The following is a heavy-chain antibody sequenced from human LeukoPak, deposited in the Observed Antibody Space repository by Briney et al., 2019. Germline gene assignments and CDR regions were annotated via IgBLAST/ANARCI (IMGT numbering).Heavy chain of an antibody. D-gene: IGHD6-13*01. CDR2: INLDGSEK. CDR3: ARVLSSSWYPVDY. Sequence: PGGSLRLSCAASGFTFSSYAMSWVRQAPGKGLEWVANINLDGSEKYYVDSVKGRFTISRDNAKNSLYLQMNSLRAEDTAVYYCARVLSSSWYPVDYWGQGTLVTVSS. V-gene: IGHV3-7*01. CDR1: GFTFSSYA. J-gene: IGHJ4*02.